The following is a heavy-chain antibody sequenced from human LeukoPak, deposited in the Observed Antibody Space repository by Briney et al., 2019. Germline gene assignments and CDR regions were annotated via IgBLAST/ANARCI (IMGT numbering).Heavy chain of an antibody. V-gene: IGHV3-23*01. CDR1: GFTFTNYA. CDR2: ISGSGGTT. J-gene: IGHJ4*02. Sequence: PGGSLRLSCAASGFTFTNYAMSWVRQAPGKELEWVSGISGSGGTTYYADSVKGRFTISRDNSKNTLYLQMNSLRAEDTAVYYCAKGLSGYPIDYWGQGTLVTVSS. D-gene: IGHD3-22*01. CDR3: AKGLSGYPIDY.